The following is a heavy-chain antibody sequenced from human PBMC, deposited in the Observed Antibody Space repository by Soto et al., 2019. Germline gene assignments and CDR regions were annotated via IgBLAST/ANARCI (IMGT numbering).Heavy chain of an antibody. CDR2: IIPIFGTA. CDR3: ARSRTGCSGGSCYSFLSNWFDP. D-gene: IGHD2-15*01. Sequence: QVQLVQSGAEVQKPGSSVKVSCKASGGTFSSYAISWVRQAPGQGLEWMGGIIPIFGTANYAQKFQGRVTITADESTSTAYMELSSLRSEDTAVYYCARSRTGCSGGSCYSFLSNWFDPWGQGTLVTVSS. CDR1: GGTFSSYA. J-gene: IGHJ5*02. V-gene: IGHV1-69*01.